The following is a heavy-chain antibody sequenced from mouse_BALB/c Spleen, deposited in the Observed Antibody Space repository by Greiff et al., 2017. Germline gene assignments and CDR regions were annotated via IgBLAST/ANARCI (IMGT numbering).Heavy chain of an antibody. D-gene: IGHD3-1*01. V-gene: IGHV14-3*02. Sequence: VQLKQSGAELVKPGASVKLSCTASGFNIKDTYMHWVKQRPEQGLEWIGRIDPANGNTKYDPKFQGKATITADTSSNTAYLQLSSLTSEDTAVYYCARGTGFAYWGQGTLVTVSA. J-gene: IGHJ3*01. CDR3: ARGTGFAY. CDR1: GFNIKDTY. CDR2: IDPANGNT.